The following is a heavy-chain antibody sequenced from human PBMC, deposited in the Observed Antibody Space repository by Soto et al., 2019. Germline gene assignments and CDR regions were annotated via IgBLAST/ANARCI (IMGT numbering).Heavy chain of an antibody. V-gene: IGHV3-33*01. CDR2: IWYDGSNK. CDR1: GFTFSNYG. CDR3: ASEYCSGGSCYYYGMDV. D-gene: IGHD2-15*01. Sequence: QVQLVESGGGVVQPGRSLRLSCAASGFTFSNYGMHWVRQAPGKGLEWVAVIWYDGSNKYYADSVKGRFTISRDNSKNXXYLQMNSLRAEDTAVYYCASEYCSGGSCYYYGMDVWGQGTTVTVSS. J-gene: IGHJ6*02.